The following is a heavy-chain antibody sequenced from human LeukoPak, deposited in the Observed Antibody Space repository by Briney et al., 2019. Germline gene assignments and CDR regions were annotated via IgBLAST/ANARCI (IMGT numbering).Heavy chain of an antibody. Sequence: SETLSLTCTVSGGSISSYYWSWIRQPPGKGLEWIGYIYYSGSTNYNPSLKSRVTISVDTSKNQFSLKLSSVTAADTAVYYCARVESFWSGYHYYYMTSGAKGPRSPSP. CDR1: GGSISSYY. CDR2: IYYSGST. J-gene: IGHJ6*03. V-gene: IGHV4-59*01. CDR3: ARVESFWSGYHYYYMTS. D-gene: IGHD3-3*01.